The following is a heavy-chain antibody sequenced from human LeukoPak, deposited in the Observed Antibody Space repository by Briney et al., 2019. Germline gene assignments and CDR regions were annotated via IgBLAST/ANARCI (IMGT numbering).Heavy chain of an antibody. CDR1: GGTFSSYA. D-gene: IGHD3-3*01. CDR3: AREAQARLLWSGYPKPSYYYYGMDV. CDR2: IIPTFGTA. J-gene: IGHJ6*02. V-gene: IGHV1-69*13. Sequence: GASVKVSCKASGGTFSSYAISWVRQAPGQGLEWMGAIIPTFGTANYAQKFQGRVTITADESTSTAYMELSSLRSEDTAVYYCAREAQARLLWSGYPKPSYYYYGMDVWGQGTTVTVSS.